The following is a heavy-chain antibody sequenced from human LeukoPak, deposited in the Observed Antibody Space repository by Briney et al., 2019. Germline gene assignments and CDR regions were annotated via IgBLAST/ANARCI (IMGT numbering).Heavy chain of an antibody. J-gene: IGHJ6*02. CDR3: ARDGRPYYDFWSGYSLGMDA. CDR2: ISSNGGST. Sequence: GGSLRLSCAASGFTFSSYAMHWVRQAPGKGLEYVSAISSNGGSTYYANSVKGRFTISRDNSKNTLHLQMGSLRAEDMAVYYCARDGRPYYDFWSGYSLGMDAWGQGTTVTVSS. V-gene: IGHV3-64*01. D-gene: IGHD3-3*01. CDR1: GFTFSSYA.